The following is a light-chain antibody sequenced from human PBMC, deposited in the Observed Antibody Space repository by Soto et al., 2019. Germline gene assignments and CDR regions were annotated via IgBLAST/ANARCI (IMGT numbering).Light chain of an antibody. CDR2: GAS. V-gene: IGKV1-16*02. CDR3: QQYNSYPLT. J-gene: IGKJ4*01. CDR1: QDINDH. Sequence: DIQMTQSPSSLSASVGDRVTITCRASQDINDHLAWFQQRPGKAPKSLIYGASTLQSGVPSKFSGSGSGTDFTLNISSLQPEDFATYYCQQYNSYPLTFGGGTKVEIK.